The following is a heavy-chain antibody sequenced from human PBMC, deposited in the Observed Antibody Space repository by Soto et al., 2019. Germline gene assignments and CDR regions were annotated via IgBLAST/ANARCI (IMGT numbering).Heavy chain of an antibody. CDR2: INPSGSRA. D-gene: IGHD2-15*01. CDR3: SRDSGPKVHDS. CDR1: GYTYSSYH. J-gene: IGHJ4*02. Sequence: APLKVSCMTSGYTYSSYHMHWARQAPGQGIEWMGIINPSGSRATFAQKFQGRLTMTTDASTSTVYMELSSLRSEDTAIYYRSRDSGPKVHDSWGEGTLVTVSS. V-gene: IGHV1-46*01.